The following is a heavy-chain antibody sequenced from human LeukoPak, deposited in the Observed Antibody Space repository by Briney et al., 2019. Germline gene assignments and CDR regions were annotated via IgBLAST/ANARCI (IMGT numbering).Heavy chain of an antibody. CDR1: GGSISRYY. J-gene: IGHJ4*02. Sequence: SETLSLTCTVSGGSISRYYWSWIRQPPGKGLEWIGYMYYSGSTNYNPSTNYNPSLKSRVTISVDTSKNQFSLKLSSVTAADTAVYYCARDRRPYYFDYWGQGTLVTVSS. D-gene: IGHD6-6*01. V-gene: IGHV4-59*12. CDR3: ARDRRPYYFDY. CDR2: MYYSGST.